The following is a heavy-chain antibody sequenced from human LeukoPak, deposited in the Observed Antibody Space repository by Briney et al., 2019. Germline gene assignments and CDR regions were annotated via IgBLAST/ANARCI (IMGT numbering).Heavy chain of an antibody. J-gene: IGHJ4*02. CDR1: GYTFTGYY. D-gene: IGHD3-10*01. CDR3: ARDSGEVPDY. V-gene: IGHV1-2*02. Sequence: ASVKVSCKASGYTFTGYYLHWVRQAPGQGLEWMGWINPNNGGTKYAQNFQGRVTMTRDTSISTAYMELDRLRFDDTAVYYCARDSGEVPDYWGQGTLVTVSS. CDR2: INPNNGGT.